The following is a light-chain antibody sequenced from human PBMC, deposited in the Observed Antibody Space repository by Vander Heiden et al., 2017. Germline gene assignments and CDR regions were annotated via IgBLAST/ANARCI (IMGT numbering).Light chain of an antibody. CDR3: QSADSSGADVV. CDR1: ALPKQY. J-gene: IGLJ2*01. Sequence: SYELTQPPSVSVSTGQTARITCSGEALPKQYAFWYQQKPGQAPVLVMYKDSERSSGIPDRFSGSSSGTTVTLTISGVQAEDEADYYCQSADSSGADVVFGGGTKLTVL. CDR2: KDS. V-gene: IGLV3-25*03.